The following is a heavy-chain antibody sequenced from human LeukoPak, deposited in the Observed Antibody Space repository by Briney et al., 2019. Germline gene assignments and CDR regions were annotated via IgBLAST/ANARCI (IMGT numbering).Heavy chain of an antibody. CDR3: ARHGGGSTGAY. J-gene: IGHJ4*02. D-gene: IGHD3-16*01. V-gene: IGHV4-59*08. CDR2: VYYSGNT. Sequence: SETLSLTCTVSGGSISSYYWSWIRQPPGKGLEWIGYVYYSGNTNYNPSLKSRVTISVDTSKNQFSLKLSSVTAADTAVYYCARHGGGSTGAYWGQGTLVTVSS. CDR1: GGSISSYY.